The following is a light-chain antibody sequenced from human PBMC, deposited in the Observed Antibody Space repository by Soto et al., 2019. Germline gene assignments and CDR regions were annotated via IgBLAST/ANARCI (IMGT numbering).Light chain of an antibody. CDR3: QQYNSLPPLP. J-gene: IGKJ4*01. CDR2: GAS. V-gene: IGKV3-15*01. CDR1: QSVSSN. Sequence: EIVMTQSPATLSVSPGERATLSCRASQSVSSNLAWYQQKPGQAPRLLIYGASTRAPGIPARFSGSGSGTEFPLTISSLQSEDLAVYYCQQYNSLPPLPFGGGTKVEIK.